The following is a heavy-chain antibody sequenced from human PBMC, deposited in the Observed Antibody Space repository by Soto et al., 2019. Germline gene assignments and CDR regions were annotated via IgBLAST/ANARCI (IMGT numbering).Heavy chain of an antibody. CDR1: GYTFTSYG. J-gene: IGHJ4*02. D-gene: IGHD3-16*02. CDR2: ISAYNGNT. CDR3: ARSLRYYDYFWVSYRPYYFDY. V-gene: IGHV1-18*01. Sequence: QVQLVQSGAEVKKPGASVKVSCKASGYTFTSYGISWVRQAPGQGLEWMGWISAYNGNTNYAQKLQGRVTMTTDTSTSTASMELRSLRSDDSDVYYCARSLRYYDYFWVSYRPYYFDYWGQGTLVTVSS.